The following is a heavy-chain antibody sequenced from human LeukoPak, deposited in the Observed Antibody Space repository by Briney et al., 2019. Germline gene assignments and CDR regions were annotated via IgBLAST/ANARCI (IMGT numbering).Heavy chain of an antibody. J-gene: IGHJ6*02. CDR2: ISSSGSTI. Sequence: GGSLRLSCAASGFTFSDYYMSWIRQAPGKGLEWVSYISSSGSTIYYVDSVKGRFTISRDNAKNSLYLQMNSLRAEDTAVYYCARDGPYDYVWGSYRYYYYGMDVWGQGTTVTVSS. V-gene: IGHV3-11*01. D-gene: IGHD3-16*02. CDR1: GFTFSDYY. CDR3: ARDGPYDYVWGSYRYYYYGMDV.